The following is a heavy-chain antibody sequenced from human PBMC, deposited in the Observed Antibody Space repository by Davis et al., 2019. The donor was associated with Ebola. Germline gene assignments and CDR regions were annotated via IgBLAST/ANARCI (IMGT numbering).Heavy chain of an antibody. CDR2: IYSGGST. CDR1: GFTVSSNY. Sequence: GESLKISCAASGFTVSSNYMSWVRQAPGKGLEWVSVIYSGGSTYYADSVKGRFTISRHNSKNTLYLQMNSLRAEDTGVYYCAKDGGRIAYWGQGTLVTVSS. V-gene: IGHV3-53*04. D-gene: IGHD3-16*01. J-gene: IGHJ4*02. CDR3: AKDGGRIAY.